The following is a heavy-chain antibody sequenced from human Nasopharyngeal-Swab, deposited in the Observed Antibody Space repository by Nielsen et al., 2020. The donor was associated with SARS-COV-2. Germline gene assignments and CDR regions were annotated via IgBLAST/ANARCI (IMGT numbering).Heavy chain of an antibody. Sequence: ASVKVSCKASGCTFISYYIHWVRQAPGEGLEWMGVISTNGGGARYAQKFQGRVTMTIDASTSTVYMELSSLRSEDTAVYYCARGIGYHEFWSGYIDYWGQGTLVTVSS. CDR3: ARGIGYHEFWSGYIDY. CDR1: GCTFISYY. D-gene: IGHD3-3*01. CDR2: ISTNGGGA. V-gene: IGHV1-46*01. J-gene: IGHJ4*02.